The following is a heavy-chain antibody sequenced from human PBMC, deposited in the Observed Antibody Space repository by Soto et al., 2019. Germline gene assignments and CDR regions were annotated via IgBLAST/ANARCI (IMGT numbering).Heavy chain of an antibody. CDR2: IWYDGNNK. D-gene: IGHD2-2*02. J-gene: IGHJ6*04. Sequence: PGRSLRLSCAASGFTFRSYGMHWVRQAPGKGLEWVAVIWYDGNNKYYGDSLKGRFTISRDNSKNRLYLQMNSLRVEDTAVYYCAREGVVPAVIVWSMDARGKRAKVTVSA. CDR3: AREGVVPAVIVWSMDA. V-gene: IGHV3-33*01. CDR1: GFTFRSYG.